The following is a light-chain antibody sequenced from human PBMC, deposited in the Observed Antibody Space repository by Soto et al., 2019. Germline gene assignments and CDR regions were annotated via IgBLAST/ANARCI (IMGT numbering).Light chain of an antibody. CDR1: SSDVGAYDY. CDR3: SSYTSSSTXV. J-gene: IGLJ1*01. Sequence: QSALTQPASVSGSPGQSITISCTGTSSDVGAYDYVSWYQQHPDKAPKLMIYEVSHRPSGVSNRFYGSKSVNTATLTISGLQAEDEADYYCSSYTSSSTXVFGTGNKVTVL. CDR2: EVS. V-gene: IGLV2-14*03.